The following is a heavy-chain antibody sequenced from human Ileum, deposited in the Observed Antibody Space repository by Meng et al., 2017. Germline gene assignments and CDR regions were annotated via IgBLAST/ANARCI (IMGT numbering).Heavy chain of an antibody. V-gene: IGHV4-30-2*06. CDR2: IYYSGST. J-gene: IGHJ5*01. Sequence: QLQLQESGSGLVKPSQTLSLTCSVSGGSITSGGYSWSWIRQSPGKGLEGIGYIYYSGSTYYSPSLKSRVTISLDRSKSQFSLQLNSVTAADTAVYYCARRSGAYDSWGQGTLVTVSS. CDR1: GGSITSGGYS. D-gene: IGHD6-19*01. CDR3: ARRSGAYDS.